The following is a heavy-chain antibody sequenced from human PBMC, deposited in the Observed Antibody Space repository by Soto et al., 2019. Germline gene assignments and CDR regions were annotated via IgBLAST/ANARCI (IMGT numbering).Heavy chain of an antibody. CDR1: GGSFGGYY. CDR2: INHGGGT. V-gene: IGHV4-34*01. Sequence: QVRLHQWGAGLLKASEDLSLTCAVYGGSFGGYYWGWVRQPPGKGLEWIGEINHGGGTNYNPSLKTRVTVSIDASTNHFSLRLTSVTAADTAVYYCVTREGINWSFDYWGQGTQVTVSS. J-gene: IGHJ4*02. CDR3: VTREGINWSFDY.